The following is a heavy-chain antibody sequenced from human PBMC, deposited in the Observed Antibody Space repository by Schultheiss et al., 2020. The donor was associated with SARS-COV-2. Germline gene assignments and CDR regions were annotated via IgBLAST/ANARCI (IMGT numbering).Heavy chain of an antibody. V-gene: IGHV4-61*02. D-gene: IGHD7-27*01. CDR2: IYTSGST. CDR3: AREGPRLGISWYFDL. J-gene: IGHJ2*01. Sequence: SETLSLTCTVSGGSISSGSYYWSWIRQPAGKGLEWIGRIYTSGSTNYNPSLKSRVTISADTSKNQFSLKLSSVTAADTAVYYCAREGPRLGISWYFDLWGRGTLVTVSS. CDR1: GGSISSGSYY.